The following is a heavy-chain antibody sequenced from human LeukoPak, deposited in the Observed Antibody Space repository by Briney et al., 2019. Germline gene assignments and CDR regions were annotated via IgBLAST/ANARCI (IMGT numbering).Heavy chain of an antibody. V-gene: IGHV5-10-1*01. Sequence: GESLRISCKGSGYNFTGHWISWVRQMPGKGLEWMGRLDPSDSYTNYSPSFQGHVTISADKSISTAYLQWYSLKASDTAIYYCAGLRDGSLDYWGQGTLVTVSS. J-gene: IGHJ4*02. CDR3: AGLRDGSLDY. CDR2: LDPSDSYT. CDR1: GYNFTGHW.